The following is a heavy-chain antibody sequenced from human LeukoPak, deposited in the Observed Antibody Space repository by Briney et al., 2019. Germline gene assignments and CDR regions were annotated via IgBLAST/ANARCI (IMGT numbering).Heavy chain of an antibody. J-gene: IGHJ4*02. D-gene: IGHD1-26*01. CDR2: ISGCGGST. Sequence: GGSLRLSCAASGFTFSSYAMSWVRQAPGKGLEGVSAISGCGGSTYYANSVKGPFTISRDNSKNTLYLQMNSQRAEDTAVYYCAKEGGSYLKHLDYWGQGTLVTVSS. CDR3: AKEGGSYLKHLDY. V-gene: IGHV3-23*01. CDR1: GFTFSSYA.